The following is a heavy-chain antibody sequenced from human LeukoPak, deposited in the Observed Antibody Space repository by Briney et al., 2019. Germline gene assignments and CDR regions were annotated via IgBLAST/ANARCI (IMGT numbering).Heavy chain of an antibody. CDR3: ARLLNTVTADNWLDP. Sequence: ASVKVSCKASGYTFTGYYMHWVRQAPGQGLEWMGRINPNSGGTNYAQKFQGRVTMTRDTSISTAYMELSRLRSDDTAVYYCARLLNTVTADNWLDPWGQGTLVTVSS. D-gene: IGHD4-17*01. J-gene: IGHJ5*02. V-gene: IGHV1-2*06. CDR1: GYTFTGYY. CDR2: INPNSGGT.